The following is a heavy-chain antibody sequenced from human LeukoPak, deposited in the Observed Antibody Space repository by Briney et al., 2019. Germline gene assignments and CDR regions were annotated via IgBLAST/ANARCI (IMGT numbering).Heavy chain of an antibody. Sequence: GGSLRLSCAGSGFIFSRHTMNWIRQAPGKGLEWVSYMSADGANIYYADSVKGGFTISRDNAKNSLYLQMNSLRAEDTGVYYCTRDESVSSIGTLPDCWGPGTMVTVSP. CDR1: GFIFSRHT. CDR2: MSADGANI. J-gene: IGHJ4*02. CDR3: TRDESVSSIGTLPDC. V-gene: IGHV3-48*01. D-gene: IGHD5/OR15-5a*01.